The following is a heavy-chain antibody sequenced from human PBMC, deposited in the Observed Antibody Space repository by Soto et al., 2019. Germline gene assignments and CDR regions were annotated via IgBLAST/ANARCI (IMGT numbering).Heavy chain of an antibody. J-gene: IGHJ3*01. V-gene: IGHV3-30-3*01. CDR3: AREKRIGDSSRGYFDV. Sequence: WGSLTLSCVASGCSFSSYDMNWVRQVPEKGLEWVAVISFAGTNTHYADSVKDRFRITRANYKNKVYLHLVSMSLEDTSVDSCAREKRIGDSSRGYFDVWGQGTMVTVSS. D-gene: IGHD3-16*01. CDR1: GCSFSSYD. CDR2: ISFAGTNT.